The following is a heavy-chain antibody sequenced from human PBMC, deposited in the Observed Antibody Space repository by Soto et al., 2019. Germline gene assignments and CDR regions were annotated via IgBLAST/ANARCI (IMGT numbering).Heavy chain of an antibody. CDR3: AGFGELSNYYYYYGMDV. Sequence: ATLSLTCAVYGGSFSGYYWSWIRQPPGKGLEWIGEINHSGSTNYNPSLKSRVTRSVDTSKNQFSLKLSSVTAADTAVYYCAGFGELSNYYYYYGMDVWGQGTTVTVSS. J-gene: IGHJ6*02. CDR2: INHSGST. CDR1: GGSFSGYY. D-gene: IGHD3-10*01. V-gene: IGHV4-34*01.